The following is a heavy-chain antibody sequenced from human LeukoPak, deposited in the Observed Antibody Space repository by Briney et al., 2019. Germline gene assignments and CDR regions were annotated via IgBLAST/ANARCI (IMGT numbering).Heavy chain of an antibody. CDR2: INPSGGST. Sequence: ASVKVSFKASGYTFTIYYMHWVRQAPGQGLEWMGLINPSGGSTSYAQKFQGRVTMTRDTSTSTVYMELSSLRSEDTAVYYCARVLVFRGVIRLGGADYWGQGTLVAVSS. D-gene: IGHD3-10*01. CDR1: GYTFTIYY. V-gene: IGHV1-46*01. CDR3: ARVLVFRGVIRLGGADY. J-gene: IGHJ4*02.